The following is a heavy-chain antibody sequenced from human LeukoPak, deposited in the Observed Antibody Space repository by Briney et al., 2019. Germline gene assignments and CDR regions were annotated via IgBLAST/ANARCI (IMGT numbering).Heavy chain of an antibody. CDR2: IKQDGSEK. CDR3: ARDRGRNYDFWSGTEFDP. J-gene: IGHJ5*02. Sequence: GGSLRLSCAASGFTFSSYWMSWVRQAPGKGLEWVANIKQDGSEKYYVDSVKGRFTISRDNAKNSLYLQMNSLRAEDTAVYYCARDRGRNYDFWSGTEFDPWGQGTLVTVSP. V-gene: IGHV3-7*01. D-gene: IGHD3-3*01. CDR1: GFTFSSYW.